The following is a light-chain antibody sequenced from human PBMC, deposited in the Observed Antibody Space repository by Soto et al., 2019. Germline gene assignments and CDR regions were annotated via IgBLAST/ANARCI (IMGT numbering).Light chain of an antibody. Sequence: QSSLTQPPSVSXSPGQSVTISCTGTSSDVGRYNYVSWYQHHPGKAPKLMIYDVSKRPSGVPDRFSGSKSGNTASLTISGLRAEDEADYYCCSYAGTYAYVFGPGTKLTVL. V-gene: IGLV2-11*01. CDR2: DVS. J-gene: IGLJ1*01. CDR3: CSYAGTYAYV. CDR1: SSDVGRYNY.